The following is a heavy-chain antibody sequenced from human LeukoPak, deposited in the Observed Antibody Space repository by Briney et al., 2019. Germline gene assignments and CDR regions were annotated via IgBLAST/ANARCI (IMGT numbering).Heavy chain of an antibody. V-gene: IGHV4-59*08. CDR2: IYYIGCT. D-gene: IGHD6-19*01. J-gene: IGHJ4*02. CDR1: GGSISSDF. Sequence: SETLSLTCTVSGGSISSDFWLWLRQPPGRGREWLGYIYYIGCTNYNPSLDSRVRISIDRSKNQFSLRLGSVTAEDTAVYYCARQKDSGWAYYFDYWGQGALVTVSS. CDR3: ARQKDSGWAYYFDY.